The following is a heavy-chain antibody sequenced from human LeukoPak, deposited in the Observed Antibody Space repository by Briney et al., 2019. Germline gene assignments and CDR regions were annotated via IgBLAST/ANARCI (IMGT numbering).Heavy chain of an antibody. V-gene: IGHV4-4*07. CDR1: GGSIESYY. J-gene: IGHJ4*02. Sequence: PSETLSLTCTVSGGSIESYYWSWIRQPAGKGLEWIGRISDSGSAKYNPPLRSRVTMSVDTSRNQVSLKVKSVTAADTAMYYCARGTAVGYGDVGFHWGQGTLVTVSS. CDR3: ARGTAVGYGDVGFH. CDR2: ISDSGSA. D-gene: IGHD6-19*01.